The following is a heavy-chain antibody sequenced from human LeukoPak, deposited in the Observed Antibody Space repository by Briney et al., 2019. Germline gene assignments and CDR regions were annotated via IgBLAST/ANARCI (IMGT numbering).Heavy chain of an antibody. CDR3: AKRELPGRGESLYYFGY. CDR1: GFTFSSYA. D-gene: IGHD3-10*01. V-gene: IGHV3-23*01. Sequence: GGSLRLSCAASGFTFSSYAMSWVRQAPGKGLEWVSAISGSGGYTYYVDSVKGRFTISRDNSESTLFLQINSLRAEDTAIYYCAKRELPGRGESLYYFGYWGQGTLVTVSS. CDR2: ISGSGGYT. J-gene: IGHJ4*02.